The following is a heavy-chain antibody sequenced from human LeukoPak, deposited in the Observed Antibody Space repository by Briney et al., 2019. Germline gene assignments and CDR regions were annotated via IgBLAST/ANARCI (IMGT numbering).Heavy chain of an antibody. J-gene: IGHJ6*03. CDR2: IYTSGST. V-gene: IGHV4-4*07. CDR3: ARCYYDSSGYYYYYYYMDV. D-gene: IGHD3-22*01. Sequence: SETLSLTCTVSGGSISSYYWSWIRQPAGKGLEWIGRIYTSGSTNYNPSLKSRVTMSVDTSKNQFSLKLSSVTAADTAVYYCARCYYDSSGYYYYYYYMDVWGKGTTVTVSS. CDR1: GGSISSYY.